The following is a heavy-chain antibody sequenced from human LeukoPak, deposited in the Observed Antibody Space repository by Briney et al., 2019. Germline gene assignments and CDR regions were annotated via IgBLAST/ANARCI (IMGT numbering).Heavy chain of an antibody. V-gene: IGHV3-7*03. J-gene: IGHJ3*02. CDR3: AKGLSSSWWGDAFDI. Sequence: PGGSLRLSCVASGFTFNNYWMSWVRQAPGKGLEWVANIKQDGTEKYYVDSVKGRFAISRDDAKNSVYPQMNSLRAEDTAVYYCAKGLSSSWWGDAFDIWGQGTMVTVSS. D-gene: IGHD6-13*01. CDR1: GFTFNNYW. CDR2: IKQDGTEK.